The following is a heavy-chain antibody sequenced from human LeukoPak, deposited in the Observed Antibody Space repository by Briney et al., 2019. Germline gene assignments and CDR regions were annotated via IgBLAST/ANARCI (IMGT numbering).Heavy chain of an antibody. CDR3: ARGRGCSSMSCYPDY. CDR2: ISPSSSYI. V-gene: IGHV3-21*01. Sequence: GGSLRLSCAASGFSFSGYSINRVRQAPGKGLEWVSSISPSSSYIYYADSVKGRFTISRDNAKNSLYLQVNSLRAEDTAVYYCARGRGCSSMSCYPDYWGQGTLVTVSS. J-gene: IGHJ4*02. D-gene: IGHD2-2*01. CDR1: GFSFSGYS.